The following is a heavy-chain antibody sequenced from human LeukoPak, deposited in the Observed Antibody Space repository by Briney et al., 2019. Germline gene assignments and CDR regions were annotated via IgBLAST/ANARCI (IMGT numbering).Heavy chain of an antibody. J-gene: IGHJ2*01. CDR2: IYYSGST. CDR1: GGAMSSYY. D-gene: IGHD2-2*01. CDR3: ARGGSSSWWYFYF. Sequence: SETLSLTCTVSGGAMSSYYWIWIRQPPGRGLERIGYIYYSGSTYSNPSLKSRVTISVDTSKNQFSLKLSSVTAADTAVYYCARGGSSSWWYFYFWGRGTLVTVSS. V-gene: IGHV4-59*01.